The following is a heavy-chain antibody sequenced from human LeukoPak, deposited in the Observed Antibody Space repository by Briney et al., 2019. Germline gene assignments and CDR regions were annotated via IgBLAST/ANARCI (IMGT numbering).Heavy chain of an antibody. Sequence: SETLSLTCTVSGGSISSGGYYWSWIRQHPGKGLEWIGYIYYSGSTYYNPSLKSRVTISVDTSKNQFSLKLSSVTAADTAVYYCARLDYYDGDYWGQGTLVTVSS. CDR2: IYYSGST. J-gene: IGHJ4*02. V-gene: IGHV4-31*03. D-gene: IGHD3-22*01. CDR1: GGSISSGGYY. CDR3: ARLDYYDGDY.